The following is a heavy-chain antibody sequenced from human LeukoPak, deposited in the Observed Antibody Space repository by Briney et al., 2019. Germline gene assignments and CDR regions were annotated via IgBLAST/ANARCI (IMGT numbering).Heavy chain of an antibody. Sequence: PGGSLRLFCAASGFTFSRFGMNWVRQAQGKGLEWVSYISSSGNPIYYADSVKGRFTSSRDNAKNSLNLLMNSLRDDDTAVYYCVQKGGTDYWGQGTLVTVSS. CDR3: VQKGGTDY. V-gene: IGHV3-48*02. D-gene: IGHD1-1*01. CDR2: ISSSGNPI. J-gene: IGHJ4*02. CDR1: GFTFSRFG.